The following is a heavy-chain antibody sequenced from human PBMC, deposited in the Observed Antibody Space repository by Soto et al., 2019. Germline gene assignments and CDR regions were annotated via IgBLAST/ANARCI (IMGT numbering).Heavy chain of an antibody. CDR1: GFTFSSYG. V-gene: IGHV3-30*18. Sequence: QPGGSLRLSCAASGFTFSSYGIHWVRQAPGKGLEWVAVISYDGSNKYYADSVKGRFTISRDNSKNTLYLQMNSLRAEDTAVYYCAKGFRIAFDDFWSGYSPEDYYYYGMDVWGQGTTVTVSS. J-gene: IGHJ6*02. CDR3: AKGFRIAFDDFWSGYSPEDYYYYGMDV. D-gene: IGHD3-3*01. CDR2: ISYDGSNK.